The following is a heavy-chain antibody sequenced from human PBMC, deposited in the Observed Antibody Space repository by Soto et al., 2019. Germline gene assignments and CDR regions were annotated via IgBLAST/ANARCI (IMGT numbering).Heavy chain of an antibody. CDR2: IYYSGST. CDR1: GGSISSYY. V-gene: IGHV4-59*01. Sequence: QVQLQESGPGLVKPSETLSLTCTVSGGSISSYYWSWIRQPPGKGLEWIGYIYYSGSTNYNPSLKGRTTITVDPSQNPFSLKLSSVTAADTAVYYCARDVTGLRYFDWFPVLWGQGTLVTVSS. D-gene: IGHD3-9*01. CDR3: ARDVTGLRYFDWFPVL. J-gene: IGHJ4*02.